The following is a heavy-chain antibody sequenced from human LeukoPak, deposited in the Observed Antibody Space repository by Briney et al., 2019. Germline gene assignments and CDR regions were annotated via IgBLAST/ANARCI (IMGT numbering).Heavy chain of an antibody. CDR1: GYTFTSYY. J-gene: IGHJ6*02. CDR2: INPSGGST. CDR3: ARAFGEGTYYYYFGMDV. V-gene: IGHV1-46*01. Sequence: ASVKVSCKASGYTFTSYYMHWVRQAPGQGLEWMGIINPSGGSTSYAQKFQGRVTMTRDTSTSTVYMELSSLRSEDTAVYYCARAFGEGTYYYYFGMDVWGQGTTVTVSS. D-gene: IGHD3-3*01.